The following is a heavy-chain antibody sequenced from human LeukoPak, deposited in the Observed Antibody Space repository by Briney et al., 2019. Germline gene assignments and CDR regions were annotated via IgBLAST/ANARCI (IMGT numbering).Heavy chain of an antibody. CDR3: ARKQGGSWTLDY. D-gene: IGHD6-13*01. V-gene: IGHV3-20*04. Sequence: PGGSLRLSCIASGLTFDDYGMSWVRQAPGKGLEWVSAINWNGGSRGYADSVKGRFTISRDNSKNTLYLQMNSLRAEDTALYYCARKQGGSWTLDYWGQGTLVTVSS. CDR1: GLTFDDYG. CDR2: INWNGGSR. J-gene: IGHJ4*02.